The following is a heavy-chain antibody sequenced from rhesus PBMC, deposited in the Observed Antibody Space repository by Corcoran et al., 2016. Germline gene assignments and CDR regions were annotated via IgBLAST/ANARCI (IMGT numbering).Heavy chain of an antibody. J-gene: IGHJ4*01. CDR2: IYGRWGTA. Sequence: QVQLQESGPGLVKPSETLSLTCAVSGGSISSNYWRWIRQPPGKGLEWIGRIYGRWGTADDHPSLKGRVTISTDTSKNQFSLKLSSVTAADTAVYYCATEGAVAGRGYYFDYWGQGVLGTVSS. V-gene: IGHV4-160*01. D-gene: IGHD6-37*01. CDR1: GGSISSNY. CDR3: ATEGAVAGRGYYFDY.